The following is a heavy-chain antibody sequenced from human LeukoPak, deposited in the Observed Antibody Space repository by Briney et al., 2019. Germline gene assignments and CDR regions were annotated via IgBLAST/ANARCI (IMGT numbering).Heavy chain of an antibody. CDR2: ITSSGGSP. J-gene: IGHJ4*02. D-gene: IGHD3-10*01. CDR1: GFSFSSYG. V-gene: IGHV3-23*01. CDR3: ARHPSRSPYGSGRAYIDF. Sequence: GGSLRLSCAASGFSFSSYGMSWVRQAPGRGLQWVSTITSSGGSPYYADSVTGRFTISRDNSKNTLYLQMNSLRAEDTAVYYCARHPSRSPYGSGRAYIDFWGQGALVTVSS.